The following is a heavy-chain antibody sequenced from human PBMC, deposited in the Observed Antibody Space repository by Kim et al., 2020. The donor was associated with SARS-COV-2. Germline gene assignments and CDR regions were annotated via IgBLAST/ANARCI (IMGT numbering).Heavy chain of an antibody. V-gene: IGHV3-33*05. CDR1: GFTFSSYG. Sequence: GGSLRLSCAASGFTFSSYGMHWVRQAPGKGLEWVAVISYDGSNQYYADSVRGRFTISRDNSKNTLYLQMNSLRAEDTAVYYCARDRAGTHFDYWGQGTLV. D-gene: IGHD6-19*01. CDR3: ARDRAGTHFDY. CDR2: ISYDGSNQ. J-gene: IGHJ4*02.